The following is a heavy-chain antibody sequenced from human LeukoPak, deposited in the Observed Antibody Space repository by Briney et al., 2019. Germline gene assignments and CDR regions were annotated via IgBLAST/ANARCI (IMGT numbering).Heavy chain of an antibody. CDR2: INSDGGST. CDR1: GFTFDDYA. J-gene: IGHJ4*02. V-gene: IGHV3-74*01. CDR3: AREDYSSPIPDY. Sequence: GGSLRLSCAASGFTFDDYAMHWVRQAPGKGLVWVSHINSDGGSTTYADSVRGRFTMSRDNAKNTLYLQMNSLRAEDTAVYYCAREDYSSPIPDYWGQGTLVTVSS. D-gene: IGHD6-13*01.